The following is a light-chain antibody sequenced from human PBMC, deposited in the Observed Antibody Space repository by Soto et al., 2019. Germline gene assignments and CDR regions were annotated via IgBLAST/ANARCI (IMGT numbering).Light chain of an antibody. CDR1: SSDVGGYNY. V-gene: IGLV2-14*01. J-gene: IGLJ1*01. CDR3: SSYPSSITLEV. Sequence: QSALTQPASVSGSPGQSITISCTGTSSDVGGYNYVSWYQQHPGKAPKLMIYDVSNRPSGVSNRFSGSKSGNTASLTISGLQAEDEADYYCSSYPSSITLEVFGTGTKVTVL. CDR2: DVS.